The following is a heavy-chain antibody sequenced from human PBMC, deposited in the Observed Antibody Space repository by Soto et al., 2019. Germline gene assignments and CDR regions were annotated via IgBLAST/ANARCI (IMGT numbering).Heavy chain of an antibody. D-gene: IGHD2-8*01. CDR2: IHYSGTT. J-gene: IGHJ4*02. V-gene: IGHV4-59*01. CDR1: GTSISSYY. Sequence: NPSETLSLTCTVSGTSISSYYWSWIRQPPGKGLEWIANIHYSGTTNYNPSLASRVTLSVDTSKNQFSLKMTSVTAADRAMYFCARYNSYAIDYWGRGTLVTVPQ. CDR3: ARYNSYAIDY.